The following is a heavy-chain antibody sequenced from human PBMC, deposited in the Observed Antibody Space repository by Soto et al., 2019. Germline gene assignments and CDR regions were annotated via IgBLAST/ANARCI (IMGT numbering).Heavy chain of an antibody. V-gene: IGHV3-30*03. J-gene: IGHJ4*02. D-gene: IGHD3-3*01. CDR2: ISYDGSNK. CDR3: AREDFGVFSVAYFDY. CDR1: GFTFSSYG. Sequence: GGSLRLSCAASGFTFSSYGMHWVRQAPGKGLEWVAVISYDGSNKYHADSVKGRFTISRDNSKNTLYLQMNSLRTEDTAVYYCAREDFGVFSVAYFDYWGQGTLVTVSS.